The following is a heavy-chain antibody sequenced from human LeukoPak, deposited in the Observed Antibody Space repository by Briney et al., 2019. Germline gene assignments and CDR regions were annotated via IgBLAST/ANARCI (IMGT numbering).Heavy chain of an antibody. CDR1: GYTFTGYY. CDR2: INPNTGAT. D-gene: IGHD6-19*01. Sequence: ASVKVSCKASGYTFTGYYMHWVRQAPGQGLEWMGWINPNTGATDFAQKFQGRITMTRDTSISTAYMELSRLRSDDTAIYYCVREEYTSGSYYYYYMDVWGKGTTVTVSS. CDR3: VREEYTSGSYYYYYMDV. V-gene: IGHV1-2*02. J-gene: IGHJ6*03.